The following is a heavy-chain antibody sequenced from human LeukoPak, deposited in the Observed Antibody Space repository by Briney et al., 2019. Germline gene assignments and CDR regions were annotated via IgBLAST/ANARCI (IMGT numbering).Heavy chain of an antibody. CDR1: GDSVASDSAA. Sequence: SQTLSLTCAISGDSVASDSAAWNWIRQSPSRDLEWLGRTYYRSRWYNDYAVSVKSRITINPDTSKNQVSLQLNSVTPEDTAVYYCARGLRENCGGDCYPFDYWGQGTLVTVSS. V-gene: IGHV6-1*01. CDR3: ARGLRENCGGDCYPFDY. D-gene: IGHD2-21*02. J-gene: IGHJ4*02. CDR2: TYYRSRWYN.